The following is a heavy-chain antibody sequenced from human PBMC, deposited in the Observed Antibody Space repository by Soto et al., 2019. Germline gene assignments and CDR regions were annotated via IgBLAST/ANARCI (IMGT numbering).Heavy chain of an antibody. V-gene: IGHV4-30-4*01. D-gene: IGHD3-3*01. Sequence: SETLSLTCTVSGGSISSCDYYWSWIRQPPGKGLEWIGYIYHSGSTYYNPSLKSRVTISVDTSKNQFSLKLSSVTAADTAVYYCARIRFLEWSPAYYFDYWGQGTLVTVSS. CDR2: IYHSGST. CDR3: ARIRFLEWSPAYYFDY. J-gene: IGHJ4*02. CDR1: GGSISSCDYY.